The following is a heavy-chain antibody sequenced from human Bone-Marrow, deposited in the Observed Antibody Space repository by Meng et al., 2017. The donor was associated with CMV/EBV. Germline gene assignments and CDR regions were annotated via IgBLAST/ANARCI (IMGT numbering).Heavy chain of an antibody. CDR3: ARDDKYYYGSGPFDY. CDR2: IYHSGST. D-gene: IGHD3-10*01. J-gene: IGHJ4*02. Sequence: GSLRLSCTVSGYSISSGYYWGWIRQPPGKGLEWIGSIYHSGSTYYNPSLKSRVTISVDTSKNQFSLKLSSVTAADTAVYYCARDDKYYYGSGPFDYWGQGPRVTVSS. V-gene: IGHV4-38-2*02. CDR1: GYSISSGYY.